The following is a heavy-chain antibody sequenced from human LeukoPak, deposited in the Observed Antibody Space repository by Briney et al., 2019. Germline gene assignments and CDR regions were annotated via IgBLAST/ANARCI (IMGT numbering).Heavy chain of an antibody. CDR3: ARELGDYSSGWYYFDY. Sequence: SQTLSLTCAISGDSVSSNSAAWNWIRQSPSRGLEWLGRTYYRSKWYNDYAVSVKSRITINPDTSKDQFSLQLNSVTPEDTAVYHGARELGDYSSGWYYFDYWGQGTLVTVSS. CDR2: TYYRSKWYN. V-gene: IGHV6-1*01. D-gene: IGHD6-19*01. CDR1: GDSVSSNSAA. J-gene: IGHJ4*02.